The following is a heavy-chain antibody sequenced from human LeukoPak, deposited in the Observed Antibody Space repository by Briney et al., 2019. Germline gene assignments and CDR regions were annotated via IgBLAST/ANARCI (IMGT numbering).Heavy chain of an antibody. V-gene: IGHV3-21*04. Sequence: GRSLRLSCAASGFTFSSYSMNWVRQAPGKGLEWVSSISSSSSYIYYADSVKGRFTISRDNAKNSLYLQMNSLRAEDMALYYCAKGNSGSYSQDWFDPWGQGTLVTVSS. J-gene: IGHJ5*02. CDR3: AKGNSGSYSQDWFDP. D-gene: IGHD1-26*01. CDR1: GFTFSSYS. CDR2: ISSSSSYI.